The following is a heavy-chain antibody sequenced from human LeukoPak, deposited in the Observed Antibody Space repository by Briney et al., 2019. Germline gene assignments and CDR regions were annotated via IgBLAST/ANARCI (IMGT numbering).Heavy chain of an antibody. CDR1: GGSISSYY. D-gene: IGHD5-12*01. CDR2: IYYSGTT. CDR3: ARVGYSGYDNRGSFDY. V-gene: IGHV4-39*07. J-gene: IGHJ4*02. Sequence: SETLSLTCTVSGGSISSYYWGWIRQPPGKGLEWVGSIYYSGTTYYNPSLKSRVTISVDTSKNQFSLRLSSVTAADTAVYYCARVGYSGYDNRGSFDYWGQGTLVTVSS.